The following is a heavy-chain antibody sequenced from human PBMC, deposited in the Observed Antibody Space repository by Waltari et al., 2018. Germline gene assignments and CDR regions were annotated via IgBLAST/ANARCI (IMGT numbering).Heavy chain of an antibody. J-gene: IGHJ4*02. V-gene: IGHV3-7*01. Sequence: EVQLAESGGALVQPGGYLTLSCAASGFAFSDSWLSWVRQAPGKGLEWVAQIKEDGSRKYYVGSVRDRFTISRDNAKNSLYLEMNSRRDEDTAVYYCAKDRGWFRFDYWGQGTLVTVSP. CDR1: GFAFSDSW. CDR3: AKDRGWFRFDY. D-gene: IGHD3-10*01. CDR2: IKEDGSRK.